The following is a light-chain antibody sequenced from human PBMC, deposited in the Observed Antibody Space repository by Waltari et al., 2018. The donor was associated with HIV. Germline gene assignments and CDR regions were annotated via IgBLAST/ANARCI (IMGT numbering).Light chain of an antibody. J-gene: IGKJ1*01. CDR2: AAS. CDR1: QSIYQY. CDR3: HNYRTSSHP. V-gene: IGKV1-5*03. Sequence: DTQMTQSPPIISASVGDRVTITCRASQSIYQYLTWFQQTPGQSPKVLMFAASTLIEGVPSRFSVSRSGTEFNLTITNLQPDDFATYYCHNYRTSSHPFGQGTKV.